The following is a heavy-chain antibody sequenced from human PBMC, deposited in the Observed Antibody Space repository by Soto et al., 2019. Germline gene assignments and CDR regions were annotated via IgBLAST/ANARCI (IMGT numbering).Heavy chain of an antibody. CDR1: GGSVSSGSYY. CDR3: ARRYGTQGGYYFDY. Sequence: QVQLQESGPGLVKPSETLSLTCTVSGGSVSSGSYYWSWIRQPPGKGLEWIGEINHSGSTNYNPSLKSRVTISVDTSKNQFSLKLSSVTAADTAVYYCARRYGTQGGYYFDYWGQGTLVTVSS. J-gene: IGHJ4*02. V-gene: IGHV4-61*01. D-gene: IGHD1-7*01. CDR2: INHSGST.